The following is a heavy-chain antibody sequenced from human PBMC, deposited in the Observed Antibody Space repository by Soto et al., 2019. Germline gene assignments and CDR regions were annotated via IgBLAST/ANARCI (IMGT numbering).Heavy chain of an antibody. CDR2: ISSGGST. D-gene: IGHD2-15*01. J-gene: IGHJ4*02. CDR1: GFTFTSYA. Sequence: EVQLLESGGGLVQPEGSLRLSCVASGFTFTSYAMGWVRQAPGKGLEWVSVISSGGSTYYADSVRGRFTISRDNSKDTLSLQVNSLRAEDTAVYDCAKRRGAGGHFDYWGPGSPGHRLL. V-gene: IGHV3-23*01. CDR3: AKRRGAGGHFDY.